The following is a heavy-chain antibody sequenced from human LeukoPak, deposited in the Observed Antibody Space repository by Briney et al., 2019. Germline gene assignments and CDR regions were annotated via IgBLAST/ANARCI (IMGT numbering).Heavy chain of an antibody. CDR3: AGSFPYYDFWSGYSMNWFDP. D-gene: IGHD3-3*01. CDR2: IYYSGST. J-gene: IGHJ5*02. Sequence: TPSETLSLTCPVSGGSISSHYWSWIRQPPGKGLEWIGYIYYSGSTNYNPSLKSRVTISVDTSKNQFSLKLSSVTAADTAVYYCAGSFPYYDFWSGYSMNWFDPWGQGTLVTVSS. V-gene: IGHV4-59*11. CDR1: GGSISSHY.